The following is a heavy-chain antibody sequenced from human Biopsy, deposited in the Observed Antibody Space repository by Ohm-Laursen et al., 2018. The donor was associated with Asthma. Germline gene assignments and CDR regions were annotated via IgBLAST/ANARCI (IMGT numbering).Heavy chain of an antibody. J-gene: IGHJ2*01. CDR3: ARAVSSSSYWYFDL. CDR2: IYYSGRT. CDR1: GDAMSTSGSY. D-gene: IGHD6-6*01. V-gene: IGHV4-39*02. Sequence: SDTLSLTCIVSGDAMSTSGSYWGWIRQSPGKGLEWIGSIYYSGRTYYNPSLESRVTISADTSKNHFSLKVTSVTAGDTAVYYCARAVSSSSYWYFDLWGRGDLVTVSS.